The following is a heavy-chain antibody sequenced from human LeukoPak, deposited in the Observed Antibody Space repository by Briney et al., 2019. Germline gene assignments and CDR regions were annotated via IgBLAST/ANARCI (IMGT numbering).Heavy chain of an antibody. CDR2: IYPGDSDT. Sequence: RGESLKISCQGSGYSFTSYWIGWVRQMPGKGLEWMGIIYPGDSDTRYSPSFQGQVTISADKSISTAYLQWSSLKASDTAMYYCARQAVPVAKYFQHWGQGTLVTVSS. V-gene: IGHV5-51*01. CDR3: ARQAVPVAKYFQH. D-gene: IGHD2-2*01. J-gene: IGHJ1*01. CDR1: GYSFTSYW.